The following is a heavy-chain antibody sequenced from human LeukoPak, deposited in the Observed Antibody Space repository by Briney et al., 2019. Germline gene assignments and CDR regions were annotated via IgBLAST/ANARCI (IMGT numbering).Heavy chain of an antibody. Sequence: ASVKVSCKASGYTFTGYYIQWVRQAPGQGLEWMGWINPHSGGTNYAQEFQGRVTMTRDTSISTAYMDLSRLRSDDTAVYYCARGSIVGATFDYFDYWGQGTLVTVSS. CDR1: GYTFTGYY. D-gene: IGHD1-26*01. V-gene: IGHV1-2*02. CDR3: ARGSIVGATFDYFDY. J-gene: IGHJ4*02. CDR2: INPHSGGT.